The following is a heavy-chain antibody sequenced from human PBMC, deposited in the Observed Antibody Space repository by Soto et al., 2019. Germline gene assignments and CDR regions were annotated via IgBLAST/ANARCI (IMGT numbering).Heavy chain of an antibody. J-gene: IGHJ3*02. D-gene: IGHD1-20*01. CDR2: IWYDGSNK. V-gene: IGHV3-33*01. CDR1: GFTFSSYG. Sequence: GGSLRLSCAASGFTFSSYGMHWVRQAPGKGLEWVAVIWYDGSNKYYADSVKGRFTISRDNSKNTLYLQMNSLRAEDTAVYYCARDPLTGTTFVLGAFDIWGQGTMVTVSS. CDR3: ARDPLTGTTFVLGAFDI.